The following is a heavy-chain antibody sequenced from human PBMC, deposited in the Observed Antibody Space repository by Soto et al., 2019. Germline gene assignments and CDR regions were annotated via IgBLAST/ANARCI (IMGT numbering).Heavy chain of an antibody. V-gene: IGHV4-39*01. CDR1: GGSIRSSSYY. CDR3: ARTERGVIAVFDY. D-gene: IGHD6-19*01. J-gene: IGHJ4*02. Sequence: QLQLQEAGPGLVKPSETLSLTCTVSGGSIRSSSYYWGWIRQPPGKGLEWIGSFYYSGSTFYNPSLKSRVTISVDTSKNQFSLKLTSVTAADTAVYYCARTERGVIAVFDYWGQGTLVTVSS. CDR2: FYYSGST.